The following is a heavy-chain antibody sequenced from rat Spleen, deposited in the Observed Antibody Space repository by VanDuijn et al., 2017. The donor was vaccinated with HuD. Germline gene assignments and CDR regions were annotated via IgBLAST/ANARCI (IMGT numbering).Heavy chain of an antibody. Sequence: EVQLVESGGGLVQPGRSLKLSCAGSGFTFSDYNMAWVRQAPKKGLEWVASISYDGSSTYYRDSVKGRFTISRDNAKNTLYLQMDSLRSEDTATYYCARQGTRWYYFDYWGQGVMVTVSS. V-gene: IGHV5-7*01. J-gene: IGHJ2*01. CDR2: ISYDGSST. CDR1: GFTFSDYN. CDR3: ARQGTRWYYFDY. D-gene: IGHD1-1*01.